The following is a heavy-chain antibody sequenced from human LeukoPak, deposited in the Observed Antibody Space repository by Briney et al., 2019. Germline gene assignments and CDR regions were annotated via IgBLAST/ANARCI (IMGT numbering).Heavy chain of an antibody. J-gene: IGHJ3*02. V-gene: IGHV3-33*01. CDR2: ILYEGSNK. Sequence: GGSLRLSCAASGFTFSSYGMPWVRQAPGKGLEWVAVILYEGSNKYYADSVKGRFTISRDNSKNTLYLKMNSLRAEDTAVYYCARDQWTTVTSSDAFDIWGQGTMVTVSS. CDR3: ARDQWTTVTSSDAFDI. CDR1: GFTFSSYG. D-gene: IGHD4-17*01.